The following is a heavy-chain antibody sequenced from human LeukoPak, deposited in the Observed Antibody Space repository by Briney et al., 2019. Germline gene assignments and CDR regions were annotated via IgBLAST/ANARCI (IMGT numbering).Heavy chain of an antibody. D-gene: IGHD3-10*01. J-gene: IGHJ3*01. Sequence: GGSLRLSCAASGFTFSTYAMHWVRQAPGKGLDWVAVISYGGDNKYYADSVKGRFTISRDNSKNTLYLQMDSLRDEDTAVYYCAENRGVAWGQGTMVTVSS. V-gene: IGHV3-30-3*01. CDR3: AENRGVA. CDR2: ISYGGDNK. CDR1: GFTFSTYA.